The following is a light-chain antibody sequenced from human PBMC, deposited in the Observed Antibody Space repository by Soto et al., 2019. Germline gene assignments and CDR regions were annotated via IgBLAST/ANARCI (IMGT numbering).Light chain of an antibody. J-gene: IGKJ1*01. CDR1: QTGSTSF. CDR3: QQYGYSQWT. V-gene: IGKV3-20*01. Sequence: IVLTQSPGPLSLSPGERATLSGRPSQTGSTSFLACYKQNSAQAPRLLCYGVSTRTTGIPDRFSGSGSGTEFTLTISRLEPEDFAVYFCQQYGYSQWTFGQGTKVEIK. CDR2: GVS.